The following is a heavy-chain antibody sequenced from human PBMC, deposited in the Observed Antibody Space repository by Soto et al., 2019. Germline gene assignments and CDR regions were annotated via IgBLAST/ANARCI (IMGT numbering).Heavy chain of an antibody. CDR2: INAGNGNT. V-gene: IGHV1-3*01. D-gene: IGHD6-25*01. CDR3: ARRFQSAAWLHP. J-gene: IGHJ5*02. Sequence: QVQLVQSGPEVKKPGASVKVSCKASGYTFTTYAIHWVRQAPGQGLEWMGWINAGNGNTEFSERFRGRVTITKYTSLTTSHIQLTGLTSEDTAVYYCARRFQSAAWLHPWGQGTLFTVSS. CDR1: GYTFTTYA.